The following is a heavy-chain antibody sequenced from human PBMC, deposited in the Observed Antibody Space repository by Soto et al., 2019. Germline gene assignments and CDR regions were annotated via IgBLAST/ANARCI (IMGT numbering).Heavy chain of an antibody. D-gene: IGHD3-10*02. J-gene: IGHJ5*02. CDR1: GGSFSGYS. CDR3: ARGCPGS. Sequence: QVQVQQWGAGLLKPSETLSLTCTVHGGSFSGYSWTWIRQPPGKGLEWIGEINPSGSTNYNPSLKSRVTISVDTSKNLFSLRLSSVTAADPAVYYGARGCPGSWGQGTLVTVSS. V-gene: IGHV4-34*01. CDR2: INPSGST.